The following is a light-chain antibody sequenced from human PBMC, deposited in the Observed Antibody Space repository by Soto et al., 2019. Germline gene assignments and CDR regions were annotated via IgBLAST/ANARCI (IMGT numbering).Light chain of an antibody. Sequence: QSVLTHPASVSGSPGLSITISCTGTSSDVGSYNLVSWYQQHPGKAPKLMIYEGNKRPSGVSNRFSGSKSGKTASLTISGLQAEDEADYYCCSYAGSSTFEVFGGGTKLTVL. J-gene: IGLJ2*01. V-gene: IGLV2-23*03. CDR3: CSYAGSSTFEV. CDR2: EGN. CDR1: SSDVGSYNL.